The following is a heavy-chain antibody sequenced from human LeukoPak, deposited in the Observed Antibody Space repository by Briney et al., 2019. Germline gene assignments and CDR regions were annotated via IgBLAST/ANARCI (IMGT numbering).Heavy chain of an antibody. J-gene: IGHJ4*02. CDR1: GFTFINAW. Sequence: GGSLRLSCAASGFTFINAWMSWVRQAPGKGLGWVGRIKSKADGGTTDYAAPVKGRFTISRDHSKNTLYLQMNSLKTEDTAVYYCSTVGMAVAGTDYFDYWGQGTLVTVSS. V-gene: IGHV3-15*01. CDR3: STVGMAVAGTDYFDY. D-gene: IGHD6-19*01. CDR2: IKSKADGGTT.